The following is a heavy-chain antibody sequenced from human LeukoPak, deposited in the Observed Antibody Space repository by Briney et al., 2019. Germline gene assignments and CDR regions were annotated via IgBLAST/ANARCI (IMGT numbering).Heavy chain of an antibody. J-gene: IGHJ3*02. CDR2: INPNRGGT. D-gene: IGHD2-8*01. CDR3: ARDGLDIVLMVYAIKGDGAFDI. V-gene: IGHV1-2*02. CDR1: GYTFTGYY. Sequence: AAVNVSCKASGYTFTGYYMHWVRPAPAQGVEGMGWINPNRGGTNYAQQCQGRITMIRDTFIGTAYIELYRLESGDHAVLYFARDGLDIVLMVYAIKGDGAFDIWGQGTMVTVSS.